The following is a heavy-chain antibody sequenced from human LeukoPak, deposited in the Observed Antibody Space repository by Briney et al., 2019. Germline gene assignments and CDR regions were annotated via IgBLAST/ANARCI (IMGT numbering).Heavy chain of an antibody. V-gene: IGHV4-39*01. CDR3: ARTRAAAEDYFDY. Sequence: SETLSLTCSVSGGSISKSNHYWGWIRQPPGKGLEWIGSIYYGGSTYYNPSLESRVTISVDTSKNQFSLRLRSVTAADTAVYYCARTRAAAEDYFDYWGQGTLVTVSS. CDR2: IYYGGST. J-gene: IGHJ4*02. D-gene: IGHD6-13*01. CDR1: GGSISKSNHY.